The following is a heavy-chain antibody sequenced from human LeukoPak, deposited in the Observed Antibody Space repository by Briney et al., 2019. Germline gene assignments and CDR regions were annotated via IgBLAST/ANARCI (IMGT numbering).Heavy chain of an antibody. V-gene: IGHV3-49*03. J-gene: IGHJ4*02. CDR1: GFSFATYW. CDR3: VRDYRYAGHESVY. CDR2: IRSKSNGGTT. D-gene: IGHD5-12*01. Sequence: GGSLRLSCVGSGFSFATYWMSWFRQAPGKGLEWVGFIRSKSNGGTTHYAASVEGRFTISRDDSNSIAYLQMNSLKTEDTAVYYCVRDYRYAGHESVYWGQGTLVTVSS.